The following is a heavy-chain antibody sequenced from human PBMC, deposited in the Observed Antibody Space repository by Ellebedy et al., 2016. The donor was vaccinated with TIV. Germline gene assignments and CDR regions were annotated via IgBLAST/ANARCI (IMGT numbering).Heavy chain of an antibody. Sequence: GESLKISXAASGFTFSDYYMSWIRQAPGKGLEWVSAISGSGGSTYYADSVKGRFTISRDNSKNTLYLQMNSLRAEDTAVYYCAKGPGRFHYYGMDVWGQGTTVTVSS. J-gene: IGHJ6*02. V-gene: IGHV3-23*01. D-gene: IGHD2-21*01. CDR3: AKGPGRFHYYGMDV. CDR1: GFTFSDYY. CDR2: ISGSGGST.